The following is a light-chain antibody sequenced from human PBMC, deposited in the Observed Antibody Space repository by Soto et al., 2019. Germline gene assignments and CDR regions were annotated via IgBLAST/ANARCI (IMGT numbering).Light chain of an antibody. CDR2: DVS. CDR1: SSDVGGYNY. J-gene: IGLJ2*01. Sequence: QSALTQPASVSGSPGQSITISCTGTSSDVGGYNYVSWFQQYPGKAPKLMIYDVSNRPSGVSNRFSGSKSGNTASLTISGLQAEDEADYYCSSYAGSYSVFGGGTKVTVL. CDR3: SSYAGSYSV. V-gene: IGLV2-14*03.